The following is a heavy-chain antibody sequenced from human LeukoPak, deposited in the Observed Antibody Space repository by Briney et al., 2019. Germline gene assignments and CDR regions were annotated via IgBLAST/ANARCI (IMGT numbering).Heavy chain of an antibody. CDR1: GFSFIAYW. CDR2: ITPAGSDT. CDR3: ARFGYVAAVDV. Sequence: GGSLRLSCAASGFSFIAYWMTWVREAPGTGLAWVATITPAGSDTYYVAPVKGRFNISRDNAKNLVYLQMNSLRAEDTAVYHCARFGYVAAVDVWGQGTPVTVSS. D-gene: IGHD2-15*01. V-gene: IGHV3-7*01. J-gene: IGHJ4*02.